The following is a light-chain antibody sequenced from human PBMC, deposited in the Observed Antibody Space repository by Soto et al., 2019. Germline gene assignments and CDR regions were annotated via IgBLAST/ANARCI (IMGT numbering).Light chain of an antibody. Sequence: DIPMTQSPSSLSASVGDRVTITCRASQSISSXLNWYQQKPGKAPKLLIYAASSLQSGVPSRFSGSGSGTDFTLTISSLQPEDFATYYCQQSYSTPPLTFGGGTKVEIK. CDR1: QSISSX. V-gene: IGKV1-39*01. J-gene: IGKJ4*01. CDR3: QQSYSTPPLT. CDR2: AAS.